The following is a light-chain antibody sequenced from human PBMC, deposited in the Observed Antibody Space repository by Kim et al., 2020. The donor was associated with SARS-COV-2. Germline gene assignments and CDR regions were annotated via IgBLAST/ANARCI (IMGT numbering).Light chain of an antibody. Sequence: LSPGERATLSCRASQSVSSSYLAWYQQKPGQAPRLLIYGASSRATGIPDRFSGSGSGTDFTLTISRLESEDSAVYYCQQYYTSRTFGQGTKVDIK. CDR2: GAS. V-gene: IGKV3-20*01. CDR1: QSVSSSY. J-gene: IGKJ1*01. CDR3: QQYYTSRT.